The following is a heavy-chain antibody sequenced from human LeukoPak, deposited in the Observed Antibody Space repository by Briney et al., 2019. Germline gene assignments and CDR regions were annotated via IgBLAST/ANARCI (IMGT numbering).Heavy chain of an antibody. J-gene: IGHJ5*02. CDR2: FDPEDGET. D-gene: IGHD1-1*01. V-gene: IGHV1-24*01. Sequence: ASVKVSCKVSGYTLTELSMHWVRQAPGKGLEWMGGFDPEDGETIYAQKFQGRVTMTEDTSTDTAYMELSSLRSEDTAVYYCATGVQGLRLPGEGWFDPWGQGTLVTVSS. CDR3: ATGVQGLRLPGEGWFDP. CDR1: GYTLTELS.